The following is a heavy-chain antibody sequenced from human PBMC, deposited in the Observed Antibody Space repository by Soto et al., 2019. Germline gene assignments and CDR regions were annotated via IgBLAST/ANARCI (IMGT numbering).Heavy chain of an antibody. Sequence: KGSCKACGYTFTDYDAVWVLQATGQGLEWMGWMNPNSGDTVYAQKFQGRLTMTRDTSISTAYMELSSLTSDDTAVYYCARGRGGYCSGGIRSRFLDPRGQGPLVTVYS. D-gene: IGHD2-15*01. J-gene: IGHJ5*02. V-gene: IGHV1-8*01. CDR1: GYTFTDYD. CDR3: ARGRGGYCSGGIRSRFLDP. CDR2: MNPNSGDT.